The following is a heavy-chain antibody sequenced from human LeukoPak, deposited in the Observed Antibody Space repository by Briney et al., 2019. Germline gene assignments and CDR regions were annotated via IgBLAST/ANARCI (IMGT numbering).Heavy chain of an antibody. Sequence: PGGSLRLSCAASEFTFTSYELNWVRQAPGKGLEWVSYISSSGNTISYADSVKGRFTISRDNAKNSLYLQVISLRAEDTAVYYCARDLARDGMDVWGQGTTVTVSS. V-gene: IGHV3-48*03. CDR3: ARDLARDGMDV. CDR2: ISSSGNTI. CDR1: EFTFTSYE. D-gene: IGHD6-6*01. J-gene: IGHJ6*02.